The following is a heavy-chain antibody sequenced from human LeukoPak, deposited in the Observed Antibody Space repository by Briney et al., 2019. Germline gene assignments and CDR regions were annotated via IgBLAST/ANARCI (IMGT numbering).Heavy chain of an antibody. CDR1: GYTFTGYY. V-gene: IGHV1-2*02. CDR2: INPNSGGT. Sequence: ASVKVSCKAFGYTFTGYYIHWVRQAPGQGLEWMGWINPNSGGTNYAQKFQGRVTMTRDTSISTAYMELSRLRSDDTAVYYCARVDYNYYGMDVWGQGTTVTVSS. J-gene: IGHJ6*02. CDR3: ARVDYNYYGMDV.